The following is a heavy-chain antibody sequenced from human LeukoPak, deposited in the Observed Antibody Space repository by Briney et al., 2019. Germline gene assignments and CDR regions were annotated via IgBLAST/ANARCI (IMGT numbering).Heavy chain of an antibody. J-gene: IGHJ6*03. CDR3: ARRTPPSYYYYYMDV. V-gene: IGHV4-39*01. CDR1: GGSISSSSYY. CDR2: IYYSGST. Sequence: SETLSLTCTVSGGSISSSSYYWGWIRQPPGKGLEWIGSIYYSGSTYYNPSLKSRLTISVDTSKNQFSLKLSSVTAADTAVYYCARRTPPSYYYYYMDVWGKGTTVTVSS.